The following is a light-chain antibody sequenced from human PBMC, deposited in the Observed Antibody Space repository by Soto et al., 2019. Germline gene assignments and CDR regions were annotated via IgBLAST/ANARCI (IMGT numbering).Light chain of an antibody. CDR2: DAS. CDR3: QRFDTSNAMYF. J-gene: IGKJ2*01. Sequence: DIQMTQSPSTLSASVGDRVTITCRASQSISSWLAWYQQKPGKAPKLLIYDASSLESGVPSRFSGSGSGTEFTLTISGLQPDDFATYYCQRFDTSNAMYFFGPGTKVDIK. V-gene: IGKV1-5*01. CDR1: QSISSW.